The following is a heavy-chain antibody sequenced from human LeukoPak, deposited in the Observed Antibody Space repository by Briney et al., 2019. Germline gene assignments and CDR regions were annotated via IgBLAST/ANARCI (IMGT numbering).Heavy chain of an antibody. V-gene: IGHV4-59*11. CDR2: IYYSGST. Sequence: SETLSLTCTVSGVSINGHYWSWIRQPPGKGLEWIGYIYYSGSTNYNPSLKSRVTISVDTSKNQFSLKLSSVTAADTAVYYCARVFCSDSSGCHWGQGTLVTVSS. J-gene: IGHJ4*02. CDR3: ARVFCSDSSGCH. CDR1: GVSINGHY. D-gene: IGHD6-19*01.